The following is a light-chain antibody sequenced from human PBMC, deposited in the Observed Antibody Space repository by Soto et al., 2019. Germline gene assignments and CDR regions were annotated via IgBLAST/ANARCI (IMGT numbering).Light chain of an antibody. CDR3: SSFGGSNHVV. J-gene: IGLJ2*01. CDR2: EVS. Sequence: QSALTQPPSASGSPGQSVTISCTGTSSDVVGYNYVSWYQLHPGKAPNLIIYEVSKRPSGVPDHFSGSKSGNTASLTVSGLQADDEADYYFSSFGGSNHVVFGGGTKLTVL. CDR1: SSDVVGYNY. V-gene: IGLV2-8*01.